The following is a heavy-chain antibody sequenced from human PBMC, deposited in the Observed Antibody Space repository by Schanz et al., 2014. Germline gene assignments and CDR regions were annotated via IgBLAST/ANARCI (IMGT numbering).Heavy chain of an antibody. V-gene: IGHV3-15*01. J-gene: IGHJ1*01. CDR3: ASGPSYVQFHH. D-gene: IGHD1-26*01. CDR1: GFTFSYYN. CDR2: IKSQFDGETA. Sequence: EVQLVESGGGLVKPGGSLRLSCAASGFTFSYYNMNWVRQAPGKGLEWVGRIKSQFDGETADYGAAVRGRFTISRDNSKNTVYLQMNSLRSEDTAVYYCASGPSYVQFHHWGQGTLVTVSS.